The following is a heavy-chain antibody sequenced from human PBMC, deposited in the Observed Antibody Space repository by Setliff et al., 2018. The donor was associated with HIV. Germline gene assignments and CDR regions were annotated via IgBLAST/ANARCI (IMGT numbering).Heavy chain of an antibody. CDR1: GYTFTSYT. V-gene: IGHV1-3*01. D-gene: IGHD3-22*01. CDR2: ISVYNNKT. CDR3: ARRTDYSDSSGYYYYFDY. J-gene: IGHJ4*02. Sequence: ASVKVSCKSSGYTFTSYTMHWVRQAPGQRLEWMGWISVYNNKTIYAQIFRDRVTITRDTSASTAYMELSSLRYEDTAVYYCARRTDYSDSSGYYYYFDYWGQGTLVTVSS.